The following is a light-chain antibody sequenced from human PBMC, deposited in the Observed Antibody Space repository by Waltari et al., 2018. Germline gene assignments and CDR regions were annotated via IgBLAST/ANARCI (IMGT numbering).Light chain of an antibody. CDR3: SSYAGRNSML. CDR1: SNDVGLFNL. CDR2: EVI. J-gene: IGLJ2*01. V-gene: IGLV2-23*02. Sequence: QSALTQPASMSGSPGQSITISCTGSSNDVGLFNLFSWYQQHPGKGPKPIIYEVIKRPSGVSDRFSGSKSVNTASLTISGLRTEDEADYFCSSYAGRNSMLFGGGTKLTVL.